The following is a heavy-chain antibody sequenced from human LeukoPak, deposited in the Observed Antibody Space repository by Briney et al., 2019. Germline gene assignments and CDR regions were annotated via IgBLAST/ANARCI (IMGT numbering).Heavy chain of an antibody. CDR3: ARASRDGYKSLGY. CDR2: INPNSGGT. CDR1: GYTFTGYY. V-gene: IGHV1-2*02. Sequence: ASVKVSCKASGYTFTGYYMHCVRRAPGQGLGWVGWINPNSGGTNYAQKFQGSVTMTRDTSISTAYMELSRLRSDDTAVYYCARASRDGYKSLGYWGQGTLVTVSS. J-gene: IGHJ4*02. D-gene: IGHD5-24*01.